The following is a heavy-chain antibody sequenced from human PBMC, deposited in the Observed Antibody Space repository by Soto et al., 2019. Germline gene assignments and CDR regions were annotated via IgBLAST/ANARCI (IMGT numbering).Heavy chain of an antibody. CDR2: IYYSGDT. Sequence: SETLSLTCTVSGGSIISGDYYWSWIRQPPGKGLEWIGYIYYSGDTSYNPSLKSRVTISVDTSKNQFSLKLSSVTAADTAVYYCASTYTKYGDYPFDYWGQGTLVTVSS. J-gene: IGHJ4*02. D-gene: IGHD4-17*01. CDR1: GGSIISGDYY. CDR3: ASTYTKYGDYPFDY. V-gene: IGHV4-30-4*08.